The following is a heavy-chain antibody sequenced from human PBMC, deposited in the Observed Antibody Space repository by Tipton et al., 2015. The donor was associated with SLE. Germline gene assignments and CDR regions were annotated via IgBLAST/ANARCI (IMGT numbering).Heavy chain of an antibody. CDR2: LSYSGST. CDR1: GGSLSSYY. J-gene: IGHJ4*02. CDR3: ARARRTTSSHFDY. D-gene: IGHD1-14*01. Sequence: GLVKPSETLSLTCTVSGGSLSSYYWSWIRQSPEKGLEWIGYLSYSGSTNYNPSLESRLTISIDTSKNQFSLRLTSMTPADTALYYCARARRTTSSHFDYWGQGTLVTVSS. V-gene: IGHV4-59*12.